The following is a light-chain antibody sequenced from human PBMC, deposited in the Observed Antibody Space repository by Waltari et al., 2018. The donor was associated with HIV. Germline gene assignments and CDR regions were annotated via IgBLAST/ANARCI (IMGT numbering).Light chain of an antibody. CDR1: QSVLNNSNKKNY. V-gene: IGKV4-1*01. CDR3: HQYYTTPRT. J-gene: IGKJ1*01. Sequence: DSVMTQSPDSLTVSLGERATINCKSSQSVLNNSNKKNYLAWYQQKVGQPPELLIYWASTRESGVPARFSGSGSGTDFTLTITSLQAEDVAVYYCHQYYTTPRTFGQGTKVEI. CDR2: WAS.